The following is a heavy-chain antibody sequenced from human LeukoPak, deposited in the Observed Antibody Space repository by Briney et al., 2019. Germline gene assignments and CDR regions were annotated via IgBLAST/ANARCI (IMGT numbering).Heavy chain of an antibody. V-gene: IGHV3-30*03. CDR1: GFTFSSYG. Sequence: PGRSLRLSCAASGFTFSSYGMHWVRQAPGKGLEWVAVISYDGSNKYYADSVKGRFTISRDNSKNTLYLQMNSLRAEDTAVYYCARDWICDYWGQGTLVTVSS. CDR2: ISYDGSNK. D-gene: IGHD2-2*03. J-gene: IGHJ4*02. CDR3: ARDWICDY.